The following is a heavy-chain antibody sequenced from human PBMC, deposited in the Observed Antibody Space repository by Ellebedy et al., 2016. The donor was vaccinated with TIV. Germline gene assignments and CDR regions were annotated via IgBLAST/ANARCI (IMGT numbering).Heavy chain of an antibody. J-gene: IGHJ4*02. CDR1: GGTFSSYA. V-gene: IGHV1-69*04. CDR3: ARDEAHSAAMAQIDY. D-gene: IGHD5-18*01. Sequence: AASVKVSCKASGGTFSSYAISWVRQAPGQGLEWMGRIIPILGIANYAQKFQGRVTITADKSTSTAYMELSSLRSEDTAVYYCARDEAHSAAMAQIDYWGQGTLVTVSS. CDR2: IIPILGIA.